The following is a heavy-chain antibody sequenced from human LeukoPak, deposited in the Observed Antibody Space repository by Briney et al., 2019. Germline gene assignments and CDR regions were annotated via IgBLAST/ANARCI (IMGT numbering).Heavy chain of an antibody. J-gene: IGHJ4*02. CDR3: ARERGVGGISDY. CDR1: GGSISTNSYY. CDR2: IYTSGST. V-gene: IGHV4-61*02. D-gene: IGHD6-13*01. Sequence: SETLSLTCTVSGGSISTNSYYWSWIRQPAGKGLEWIGRIYTSGSTNYNPSLKSRVTMSVDTSKNQFSLKLSSVTAADTAVYYCARERGVGGISDYWGQGTLVTVSS.